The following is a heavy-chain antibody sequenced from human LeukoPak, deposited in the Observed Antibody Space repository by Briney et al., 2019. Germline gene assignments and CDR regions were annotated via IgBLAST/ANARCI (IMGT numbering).Heavy chain of an antibody. J-gene: IGHJ5*02. D-gene: IGHD3-16*01. CDR1: GGSFSGYY. CDR2: SNHSGNT. V-gene: IGHV4-34*01. Sequence: SETLSLTCAVHGGSFSGYYWTWIRQPPGKGLEWIGESNHSGNTNYNPSLKSRVTISVDTSKNQFSLKLSSVTAADTAVYYCARGGGVNSLFDPWGQGTLVTVSS. CDR3: ARGGGVNSLFDP.